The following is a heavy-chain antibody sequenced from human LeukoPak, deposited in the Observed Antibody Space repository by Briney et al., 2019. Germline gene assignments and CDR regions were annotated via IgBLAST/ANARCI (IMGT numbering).Heavy chain of an antibody. Sequence: PGGSLRLSCAASGFTFSSYGMHWVRQAPGKGLEWVAFIRYDGNNKYYADSVKGRFTISRDNAKNSLYLQMNSLRAEDTAVYYCARESGHYDFWSGYSLGSDYWGQGTLVTVSS. D-gene: IGHD3-3*01. V-gene: IGHV3-30*02. CDR1: GFTFSSYG. CDR3: ARESGHYDFWSGYSLGSDY. CDR2: IRYDGNNK. J-gene: IGHJ4*02.